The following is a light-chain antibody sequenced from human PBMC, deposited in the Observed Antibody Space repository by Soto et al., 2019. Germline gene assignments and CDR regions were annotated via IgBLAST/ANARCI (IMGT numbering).Light chain of an antibody. CDR3: EQYNSYSPWT. J-gene: IGKJ1*01. CDR1: QSISSW. Sequence: DIKMTQSPSTLSASVGDRVTITCRASQSISSWLAWYQQKPGKAPKLLIYKASSLESGVPSRFSGSGSGTEFTLTISSLQPDDFAPYYCEQYNSYSPWTFGQGTKVEIK. V-gene: IGKV1-5*03. CDR2: KAS.